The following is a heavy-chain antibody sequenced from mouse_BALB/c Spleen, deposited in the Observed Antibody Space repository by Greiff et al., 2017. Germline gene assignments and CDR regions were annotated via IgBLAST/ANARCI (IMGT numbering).Heavy chain of an antibody. D-gene: IGHD3-1*01. V-gene: IGHV2-9*02. CDR1: GFSLTSYG. CDR3: AAGSGYLDCYAMDY. CDR2: IWAGGSA. Sequence: QVQLQQSGPGLVAPSQSLSITCTVSGFSLTSYGVHWVRQPPGKGLEWLGVIWAGGSANYNSALMSRLGISKDNSKSQVFLKMNSLQTDDTAMYYCAAGSGYLDCYAMDYWGQGTSVTVSS. J-gene: IGHJ4*01.